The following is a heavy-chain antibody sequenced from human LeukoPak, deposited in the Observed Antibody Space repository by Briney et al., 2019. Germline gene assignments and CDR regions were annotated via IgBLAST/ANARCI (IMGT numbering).Heavy chain of an antibody. Sequence: PGGSLRLSCTASGFTFSDYYMSWIRQAPGKGLEWVSYISSSGSTIYYADSVKGRFTISRDNSKNTLYLQMNGLRVDDTAVYYCAKGVQWAVPGSCLDSWGLGTLVTVSS. V-gene: IGHV3-11*01. CDR2: ISSSGSTI. CDR3: AKGVQWAVPGSCLDS. CDR1: GFTFSDYY. D-gene: IGHD6-19*01. J-gene: IGHJ4*02.